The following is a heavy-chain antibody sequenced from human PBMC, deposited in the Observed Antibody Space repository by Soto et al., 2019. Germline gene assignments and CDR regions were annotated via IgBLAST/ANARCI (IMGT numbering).Heavy chain of an antibody. CDR2: ISYDGSNK. CDR1: GFTFSSYG. Sequence: QVQLVESGGGVVQPGRSLRLSCAASGFTFSSYGMHWVLQAPGKGLEWVAVISYDGSNKYYADSVKGRFTISRDNSKNTLYLPMNSLRAEDTAVDYCANASLYYYYGMDVWGQGTTVTVSS. V-gene: IGHV3-30*18. J-gene: IGHJ6*02. CDR3: ANASLYYYYGMDV. D-gene: IGHD6-6*01.